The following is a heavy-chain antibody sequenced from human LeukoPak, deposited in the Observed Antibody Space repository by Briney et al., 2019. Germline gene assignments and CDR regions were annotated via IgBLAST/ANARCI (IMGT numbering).Heavy chain of an antibody. CDR3: VKDGSGSYYTWYFDY. CDR1: GFTLSRYA. V-gene: IGHV3-64D*06. J-gene: IGHJ4*02. Sequence: SGGSLRLSCSASGFTLSRYAMHWVRHAPGKGREYGSAISSNGGSTYYADTVKGRFTISRDKSKNTLYLQMSSLRAEDTAVYYCVKDGSGSYYTWYFDYWGEGAPVTVSS. CDR2: ISSNGGST. D-gene: IGHD3-10*01.